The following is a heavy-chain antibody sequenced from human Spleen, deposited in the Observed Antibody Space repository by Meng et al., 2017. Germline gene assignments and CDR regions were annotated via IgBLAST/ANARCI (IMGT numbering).Heavy chain of an antibody. CDR2: INHSGRT. J-gene: IGHJ4*02. V-gene: IGHV4-34*01. D-gene: IGHD4-11*01. CDR1: GGSFSDYY. Sequence: QVELRQWGAGLLKPSLTLSPTCVVSGGSFSDYYWSWIRPPPGKGLEWIGEINHSGRTNYNPSLKSRVTISVDTSKNQFSLKLSFVTAADTAVYYCARGPTTMAHDFDYWGQGTLVTVSS. CDR3: ARGPTTMAHDFDY.